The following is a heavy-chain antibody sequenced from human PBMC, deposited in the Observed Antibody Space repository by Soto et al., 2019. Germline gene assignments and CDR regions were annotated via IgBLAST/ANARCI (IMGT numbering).Heavy chain of an antibody. V-gene: IGHV3-23*01. D-gene: IGHD2-15*01. J-gene: IGHJ6*03. CDR3: AKGGYCSGGSCYGHYYMDV. CDR2: ISGSGTST. CDR1: GFTFSSSA. Sequence: GGSLRLSCAASGFTFSSSAMSWVRQAPGKGLEWVSAISGSGTSTYYADSVKGRFTISRDHSKNTLYLQMNSLRAEDTAVYYCAKGGYCSGGSCYGHYYMDVWGKGTTVTVSS.